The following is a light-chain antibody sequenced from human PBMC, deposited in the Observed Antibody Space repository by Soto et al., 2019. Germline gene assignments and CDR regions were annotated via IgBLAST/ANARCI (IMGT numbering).Light chain of an antibody. Sequence: QSALTQPASVSGSPGQSITISCTGTSSDVGAYNYVSWYQQYPGKAPKLMIYGVTNRPPGVSNRFSGSKSGNTASLTISGLQAEDEADYYCSSYTSSSTYVFGTGTKVTVL. J-gene: IGLJ1*01. CDR2: GVT. V-gene: IGLV2-14*01. CDR3: SSYTSSSTYV. CDR1: SSDVGAYNY.